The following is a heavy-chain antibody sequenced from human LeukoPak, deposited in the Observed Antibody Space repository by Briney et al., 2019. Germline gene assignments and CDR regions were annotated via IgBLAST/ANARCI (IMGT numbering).Heavy chain of an antibody. V-gene: IGHV1-69*01. CDR3: ARARVGGGYDTNWFDP. J-gene: IGHJ5*02. CDR1: GGTFNSYA. CDR2: IIPIFGTA. Sequence: VASVKVSCKASGGTFNSYAISWVRQAPGQGLEWMGGIIPIFGTANYAQKFQGRVTITADESTSTAYMELSSLRSEDTAVYYCARARVGGGYDTNWFDPWGQGTLVTVSS. D-gene: IGHD5-12*01.